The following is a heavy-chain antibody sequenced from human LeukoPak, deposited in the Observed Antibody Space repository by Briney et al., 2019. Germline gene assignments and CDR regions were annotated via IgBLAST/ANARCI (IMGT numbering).Heavy chain of an antibody. CDR3: AKDMGPNIVVVTTNYYYYGMDV. V-gene: IGHV3-9*01. CDR1: GFTFDDYA. D-gene: IGHD2-21*02. Sequence: GGSLRLSCAASGFTFDDYAMHWVRQAPGKGLEWVSGISWNSGSIGYADSVKGRFTISRDTAKNSLYLQMNSLRAEDTALYYCAKDMGPNIVVVTTNYYYYGMDVWGQGTTVTVSS. CDR2: ISWNSGSI. J-gene: IGHJ6*02.